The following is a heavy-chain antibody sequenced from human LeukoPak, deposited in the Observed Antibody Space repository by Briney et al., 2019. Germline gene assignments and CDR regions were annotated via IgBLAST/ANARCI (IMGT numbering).Heavy chain of an antibody. V-gene: IGHV3-21*01. CDR3: ARDSRHGYNTKAHY. D-gene: IGHD5-24*01. Sequence: GGSLRLSCAASGFTFSSYAMNWVRQAPGKGLEWVSSISSSSSYIYYADSVKGRFTISRDNAKNSLYLQMNSLRAEDTAVYYCARDSRHGYNTKAHYWGQGTLVTVSS. J-gene: IGHJ4*02. CDR2: ISSSSSYI. CDR1: GFTFSSYA.